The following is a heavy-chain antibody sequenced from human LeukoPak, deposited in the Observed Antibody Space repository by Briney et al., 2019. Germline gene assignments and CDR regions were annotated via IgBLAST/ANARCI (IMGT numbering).Heavy chain of an antibody. CDR2: VYSSGNT. Sequence: SETLSLTCTVSAGSLSIYYWSWIRQPPGKGLEWIGYVYSSGNTNYSPSLKGRAIISADTSKNQFSLKLTSVTAADTAVYYCVRDRELTYWGQGILVTVSS. CDR1: AGSLSIYY. CDR3: VRDRELTY. V-gene: IGHV4-4*08. D-gene: IGHD3-10*01. J-gene: IGHJ4*02.